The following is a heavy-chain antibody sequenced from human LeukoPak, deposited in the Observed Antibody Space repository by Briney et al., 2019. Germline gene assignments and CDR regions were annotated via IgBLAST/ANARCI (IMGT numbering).Heavy chain of an antibody. J-gene: IGHJ3*02. CDR1: GGSFSGYY. CDR3: ARAELSGSYFADAFDI. Sequence: SETLSLTCAVYGGSFSGYYWSWIRQPPGKGLEWIGEINHSGSTNYNPSLKSRVTISVDTSKNQFSLKLSSVTAADTAVYYCARAELSGSYFADAFDIWGQGTMVTVSS. D-gene: IGHD1-26*01. CDR2: INHSGST. V-gene: IGHV4-34*01.